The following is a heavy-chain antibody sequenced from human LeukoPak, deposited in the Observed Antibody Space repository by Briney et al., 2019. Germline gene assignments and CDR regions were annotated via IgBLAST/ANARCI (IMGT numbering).Heavy chain of an antibody. J-gene: IGHJ1*01. CDR3: AIEHDYGDREYFQH. V-gene: IGHV3-21*01. CDR1: GFTFSSYS. D-gene: IGHD4-17*01. CDR2: ISSSISYI. Sequence: GGSLRLSCAASGFTFSSYSINWVRQAPRKGLEWVSSISSSISYIYYADSVKGRFTISRDNAKNSLYLQMNSLRAENTAVYYCAIEHDYGDREYFQHWGEGTLVTVPS.